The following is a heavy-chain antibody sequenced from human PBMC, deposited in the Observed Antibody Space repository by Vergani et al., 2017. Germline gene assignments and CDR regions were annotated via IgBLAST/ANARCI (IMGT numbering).Heavy chain of an antibody. V-gene: IGHV3-48*01. D-gene: IGHD6-6*01. CDR2: ISSSSSTI. CDR1: GFTFDDYA. CDR3: ARGVKIAAPQHYYYYGMDV. Sequence: EVQLVESGGGLVQPGRSLRLSCAASGFTFDDYAMHWVRQAPGKGLEWVSYISSSSSTIYYADSVKGRFTISRDNAKNSLYLQMNSLRAEDTAVYYCARGVKIAAPQHYYYYGMDVWGQGTTVTVSS. J-gene: IGHJ6*02.